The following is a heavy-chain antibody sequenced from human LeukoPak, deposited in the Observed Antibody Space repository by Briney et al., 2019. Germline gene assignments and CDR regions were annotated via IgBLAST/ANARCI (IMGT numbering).Heavy chain of an antibody. V-gene: IGHV4-4*07. J-gene: IGHJ3*02. CDR2: IYTSGST. CDR1: GGSISSYY. Sequence: SETLSLTCTVSGGSISSYYWSWIRQPAGKGLEWIGRIYTSGSTNYNPSLKSRVTMSVDTSKNQFSLKLSSVTAADTAVYYCARGRRDGYNLVRAFDIWGQGTMVTVSS. D-gene: IGHD5-24*01. CDR3: ARGRRDGYNLVRAFDI.